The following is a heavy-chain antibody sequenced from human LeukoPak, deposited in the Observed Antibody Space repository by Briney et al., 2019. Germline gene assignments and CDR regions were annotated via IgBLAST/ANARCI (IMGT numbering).Heavy chain of an antibody. J-gene: IGHJ4*02. CDR3: ARPGAAAGTGDY. Sequence: SVKVSCKASGYTFTSYDINWVRQPTGQGLEWMGWMNPNSGNTGYAQKLQGRVTMTRNTSISTAYMELSSLRSEDTAVYYCARPGAAAGTGDYWGQGTLVTVSS. D-gene: IGHD6-13*01. CDR2: MNPNSGNT. V-gene: IGHV1-8*01. CDR1: GYTFTSYD.